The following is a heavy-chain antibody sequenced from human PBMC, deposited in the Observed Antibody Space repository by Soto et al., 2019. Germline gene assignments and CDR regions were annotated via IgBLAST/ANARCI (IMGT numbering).Heavy chain of an antibody. CDR1: GFTFSSYG. J-gene: IGHJ4*02. CDR2: ISYDGSNK. CDR3: AKDRRQAIRYSGYIPDY. Sequence: GGSLRLSCAASGFTFSSYGMHWVRQAPGKGLEWVAVISYDGSNKYYADSVKGRFTISRDNSKNTLYLQMNSLRAEDTAVYYCAKDRRQAIRYSGYIPDYWGQGTLVNVSS. V-gene: IGHV3-30*18. D-gene: IGHD5-12*01.